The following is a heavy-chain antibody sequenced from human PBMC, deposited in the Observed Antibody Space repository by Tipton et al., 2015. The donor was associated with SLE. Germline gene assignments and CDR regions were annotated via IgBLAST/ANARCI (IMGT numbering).Heavy chain of an antibody. CDR2: IYYSGST. D-gene: IGHD2-15*01. V-gene: IGHV4-59*11. J-gene: IGHJ6*02. Sequence: LRLSCTVSGGSISSHYWSWIRQPPGKGLEWIGDIYYSGSTYYNPSLKSRVTISVDTSKNQFSLKLSSVTAADTAVYYCAVAVVPAGMDVWGQGTTVTVSS. CDR3: AVAVVPAGMDV. CDR1: GGSISSHY.